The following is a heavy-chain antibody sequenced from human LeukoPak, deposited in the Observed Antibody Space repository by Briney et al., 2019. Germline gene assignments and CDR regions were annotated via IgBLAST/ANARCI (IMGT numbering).Heavy chain of an antibody. D-gene: IGHD6-19*01. CDR2: ISAYNGNT. CDR3: ARVSHFALAGNYMDV. CDR1: GYTFTSYG. Sequence: ASVKVSCKASGYTFTSYGISWVRQAPGQGLEWMGWISAYNGNTNYAQKLQGRVTMTTDTSTSTAYMELRSLRSDDTAVYYCARVSHFALAGNYMDVWGKGTTVTVSS. V-gene: IGHV1-18*01. J-gene: IGHJ6*03.